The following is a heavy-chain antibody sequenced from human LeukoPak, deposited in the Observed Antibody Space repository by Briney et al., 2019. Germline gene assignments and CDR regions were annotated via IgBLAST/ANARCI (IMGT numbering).Heavy chain of an antibody. J-gene: IGHJ4*02. Sequence: ASVKDSCKASGYTVTGYYMHWVPQAPGQGLEWMGWINPKSGGTNYAQEFQGRVTMTRDTSIRTAYMELSSLRSDDTAMYYCARDDSGADYWGQGTLVTVSS. CDR3: ARDDSGADY. V-gene: IGHV1-2*02. CDR2: INPKSGGT. D-gene: IGHD1-26*01. CDR1: GYTVTGYY.